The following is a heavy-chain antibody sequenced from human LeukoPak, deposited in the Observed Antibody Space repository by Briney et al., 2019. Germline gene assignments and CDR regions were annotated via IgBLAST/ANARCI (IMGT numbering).Heavy chain of an antibody. CDR3: ARAITVTTFNNFYYYYYMDV. V-gene: IGHV1-24*01. CDR2: FDPEDGET. CDR1: GYTLTELS. J-gene: IGHJ6*03. D-gene: IGHD4-17*01. Sequence: ASVKVSCKVSGYTLTELSMHWVRQAPGKGLEWMGGFDPEDGETIYAQKFQGRVTMTEDTSTDTAYMELSSLRSEDTAVYYCARAITVTTFNNFYYYYYMDVWGKGTTVTISS.